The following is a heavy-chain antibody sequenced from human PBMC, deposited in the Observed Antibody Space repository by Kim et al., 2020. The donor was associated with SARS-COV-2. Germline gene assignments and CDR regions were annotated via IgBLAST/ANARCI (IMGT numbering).Heavy chain of an antibody. J-gene: IGHJ6*02. D-gene: IGHD3-16*02. CDR2: TETDGSST. CDR3: TRGVGSLVF. Sequence: GGSLRLSCAASGFTFSSYLMHWVRQAPGKGLEWVSRTETDGSSTTYADSVKGRFTVSRHNAKNMLYLQMHSLRVEDTAVYYCTRGVGSLVFWGQGTTVTVSS. V-gene: IGHV3-74*01. CDR1: GFTFSSYL.